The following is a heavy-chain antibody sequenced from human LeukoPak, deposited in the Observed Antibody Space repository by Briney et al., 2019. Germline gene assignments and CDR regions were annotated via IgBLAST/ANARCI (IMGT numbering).Heavy chain of an antibody. V-gene: IGHV4-59*01. J-gene: IGHJ4*02. CDR3: VGIVVVPAAPEYYFDY. Sequence: SETLSLTCSVSGGSISSYYWSWIRQPPGKGLEWIGYIYYSGRTNYNPSLKSRVTISVDTSKNQFSLTLSSVTAADTAVYYCVGIVVVPAAPEYYFDYWGQGTLVTVSS. CDR2: IYYSGRT. CDR1: GGSISSYY. D-gene: IGHD2-2*03.